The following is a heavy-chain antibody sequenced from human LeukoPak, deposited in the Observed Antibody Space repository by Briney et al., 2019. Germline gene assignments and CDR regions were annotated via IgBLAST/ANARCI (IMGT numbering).Heavy chain of an antibody. V-gene: IGHV1-18*01. D-gene: IGHD3-3*01. CDR1: GYTFTSYG. J-gene: IGHJ4*02. Sequence: ASAKVSCKASGYTFTSYGISWVRQAPGQGLEWMGWISAYNGNTNYAQKLQGRVTMTTDTSTSTAYMELRSLRSDDTAVYYCAVTFWSGYYYDYWGQGTLVTVSS. CDR2: ISAYNGNT. CDR3: AVTFWSGYYYDY.